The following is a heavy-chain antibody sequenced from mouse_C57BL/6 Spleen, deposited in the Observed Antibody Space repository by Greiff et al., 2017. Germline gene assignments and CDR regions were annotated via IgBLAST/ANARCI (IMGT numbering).Heavy chain of an antibody. J-gene: IGHJ3*01. Sequence: QVQLQQPGAELVKPGASVKLSCKASGYTFTSYWMHWVKQRPGQGLEWIGMIHPNSGSTNYNEKFKSKATLTVDKSSSTAYMQLSSLTSEDSAVXYCAITTVRSGGFAYWGQGTLVTVSA. CDR2: IHPNSGST. CDR1: GYTFTSYW. V-gene: IGHV1-64*01. D-gene: IGHD1-1*01. CDR3: AITTVRSGGFAY.